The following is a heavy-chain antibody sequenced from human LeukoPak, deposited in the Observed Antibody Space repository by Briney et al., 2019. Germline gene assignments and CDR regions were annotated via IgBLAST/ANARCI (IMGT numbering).Heavy chain of an antibody. D-gene: IGHD3-10*01. CDR3: AILLGVQGVN. CDR2: VSGSGGST. V-gene: IGHV3-23*01. Sequence: PGGSLRLSCAASGFTFSTYAMSWVRQAPGKGLEWVSAVSGSGGSTYYADSVKGRFTISRDNSKHTLYLQMNSLRAEDTAVYYCAILLGVQGVNWGQGTLVTVSS. J-gene: IGHJ4*02. CDR1: GFTFSTYA.